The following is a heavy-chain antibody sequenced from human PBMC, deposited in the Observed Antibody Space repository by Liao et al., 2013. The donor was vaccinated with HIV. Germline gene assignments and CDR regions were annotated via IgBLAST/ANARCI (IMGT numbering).Heavy chain of an antibody. J-gene: IGHJ6*03. D-gene: IGHD1-1*01. V-gene: IGHV4-34*01. CDR2: VNHRGST. CDR3: ARSAPRGYLTVRHYMDV. CDR1: GGSFSGYY. Sequence: QVQLQQWGAGLLKPSETLSLTCAVYGGSFSGYYWTWIRQPPREGAWSGLGKVNHRGSTNYNPSLKSRVTISVDTFKNEFSLKLSSVTAADTAVYYCARSAPRGYLTVRHYMDVWGKGTTVTVSS.